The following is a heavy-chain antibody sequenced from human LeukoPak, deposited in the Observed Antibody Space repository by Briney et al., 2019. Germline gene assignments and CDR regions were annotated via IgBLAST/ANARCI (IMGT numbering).Heavy chain of an antibody. CDR3: ARDLGGSYGGGGAFDI. CDR1: GFTFSSYS. D-gene: IGHD1-26*01. CDR2: IRSSSSYI. Sequence: GGSLRLSCAASGFTFSSYSMNWVRQAPGKGLEWVSSIRSSSSYIYYEDSVKGRFTISRDNAKNSLYLQMNSLRAEDTAVYYCARDLGGSYGGGGAFDIWGQGTMVTVSS. J-gene: IGHJ3*02. V-gene: IGHV3-21*01.